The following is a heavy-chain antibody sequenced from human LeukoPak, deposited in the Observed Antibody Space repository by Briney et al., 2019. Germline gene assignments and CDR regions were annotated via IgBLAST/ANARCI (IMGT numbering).Heavy chain of an antibody. V-gene: IGHV4-59*01. J-gene: IGHJ4*02. CDR1: GGSISSYY. Sequence: PSETLSLTCTVSGGSISSYYWSWIRQPPGKGLEWIGYIYYSGSTNYNPSLKSRVTISVDTSNNQFSLELSSVTAADTAVYYCARGAGWYHYWGQGTLVTVSS. CDR3: ARGAGWYHY. D-gene: IGHD6-19*01. CDR2: IYYSGST.